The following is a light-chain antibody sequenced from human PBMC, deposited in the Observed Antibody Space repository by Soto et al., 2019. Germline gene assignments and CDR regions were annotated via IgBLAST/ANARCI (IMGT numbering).Light chain of an antibody. CDR3: CSYAGSSTLV. V-gene: IGLV2-23*01. Sequence: QSPLTQHASVSGSPGQSVTISCTGTSSDVGSYKFVSWYQQHPVKAPKLMIYEGSKRPSGVSNRFSGSKSGNTASLTISGLQAEDEADYYCCSYAGSSTLVFGGGTKVTVL. CDR2: EGS. CDR1: SSDVGSYKF. J-gene: IGLJ2*01.